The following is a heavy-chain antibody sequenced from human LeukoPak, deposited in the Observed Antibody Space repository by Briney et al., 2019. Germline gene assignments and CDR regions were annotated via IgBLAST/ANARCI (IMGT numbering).Heavy chain of an antibody. CDR3: ARQRGQQQLGEVWLDP. Sequence: SETLSLTCTVSGGSISSSSYYWGWIRQPPGKGLEWIGYIYYSGSTNYNPSLKSRVTISVDTSKNQFSLKLSSVTAADTAVYYCARQRGQQQLGEVWLDPWGQGTLVTVSS. CDR2: IYYSGST. D-gene: IGHD6-13*01. CDR1: GGSISSSSYY. J-gene: IGHJ5*02. V-gene: IGHV4-61*05.